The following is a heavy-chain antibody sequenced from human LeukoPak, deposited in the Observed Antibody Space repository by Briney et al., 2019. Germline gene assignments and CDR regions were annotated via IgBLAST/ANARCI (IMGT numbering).Heavy chain of an antibody. Sequence: PGGSLRLSCAASGFTFSSYDMHWVRQATGKGLEWVSAIGTAGDPYYPGSVKGRFTISRENAKNSLYLQMNSLRAGDTVVYYCARAGCSGGSCYGYFDYWGQGTLVTVSS. CDR1: GFTFSSYD. J-gene: IGHJ4*02. V-gene: IGHV3-13*05. D-gene: IGHD2-15*01. CDR3: ARAGCSGGSCYGYFDY. CDR2: IGTAGDP.